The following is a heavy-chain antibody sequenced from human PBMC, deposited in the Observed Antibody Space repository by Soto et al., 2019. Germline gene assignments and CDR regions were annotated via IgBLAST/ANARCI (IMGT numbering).Heavy chain of an antibody. CDR3: ARDPSHYFDSSGYFD. V-gene: IGHV1-18*01. Sequence: QVQLVQSGAEVKKPGASVKVSCKASGYTFTSYGISWVRQAPGQGLEWMGWISVYNGNTNYAQKLQGRVTMTTDTSTSTAYVELRSLRSDDTAVYYCARDPSHYFDSSGYFDWGQGTLVTVSS. J-gene: IGHJ4*02. CDR2: ISVYNGNT. CDR1: GYTFTSYG. D-gene: IGHD3-22*01.